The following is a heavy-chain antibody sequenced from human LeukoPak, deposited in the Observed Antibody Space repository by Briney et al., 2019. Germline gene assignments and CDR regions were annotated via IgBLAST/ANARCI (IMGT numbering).Heavy chain of an antibody. CDR1: GFTFSSYA. Sequence: GGSLRLSCAASGFTFSSYAMSWVRQAPGKGLEWVGRIKSKTDGGTTDYAAPVKGRFTISRDDSKNTLYLQMNSLKTEDTAVYYCTTDRGRRDGYNFGYWGQGTLVTVSS. CDR2: IKSKTDGGTT. V-gene: IGHV3-15*01. J-gene: IGHJ4*02. CDR3: TTDRGRRDGYNFGY. D-gene: IGHD5-24*01.